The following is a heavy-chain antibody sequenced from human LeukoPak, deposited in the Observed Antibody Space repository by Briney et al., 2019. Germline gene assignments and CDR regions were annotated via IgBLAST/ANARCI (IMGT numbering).Heavy chain of an antibody. D-gene: IGHD3-16*02. J-gene: IGHJ4*02. Sequence: PGGSLRLSCAASGFTFDDYAMHWVRQAPGKGLEWVPLISGDGGSTYYADSVKGRFTISRDNSKNSLYLQMNSLRTEDTALYYCAKDTPSMITFGGVIADTPDWGQGTLVTVSS. CDR3: AKDTPSMITFGGVIADTPD. V-gene: IGHV3-43*02. CDR2: ISGDGGST. CDR1: GFTFDDYA.